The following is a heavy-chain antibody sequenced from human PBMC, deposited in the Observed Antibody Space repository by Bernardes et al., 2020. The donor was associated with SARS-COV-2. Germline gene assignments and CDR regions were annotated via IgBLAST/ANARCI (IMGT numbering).Heavy chain of an antibody. D-gene: IGHD6-19*01. CDR2: IKNKASGETT. J-gene: IGHJ4*02. CDR1: GFSFNEYI. Sequence: GGSLRLSCTASGFSFNEYIMSWVRQVPGKGLEWVGFIKNKASGETTDYAAPVKGRFIISRDDSTNTAYLQMNSLKIEDTGVYYCTAVAGDYWGQGTQVTVSS. CDR3: TAVAGDY. V-gene: IGHV3-49*04.